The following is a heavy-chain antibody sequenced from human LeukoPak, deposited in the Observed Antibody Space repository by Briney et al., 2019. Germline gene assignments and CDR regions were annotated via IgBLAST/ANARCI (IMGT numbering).Heavy chain of an antibody. CDR2: IYISGST. V-gene: IGHV4-61*02. D-gene: IGHD3-16*01. CDR1: GGTISSGSYY. J-gene: IGHJ4*02. CDR3: ARGLGYDYVWGSYRVYFDY. Sequence: SETLSLTCTVSGGTISSGSYYWSWIRQPAGKGLAWIGRIYISGSTTYNPSLRSRITISVDTSKNQFPLKLSSVTAADTAVYYCARGLGYDYVWGSYRVYFDYWGQGTLVTVSS.